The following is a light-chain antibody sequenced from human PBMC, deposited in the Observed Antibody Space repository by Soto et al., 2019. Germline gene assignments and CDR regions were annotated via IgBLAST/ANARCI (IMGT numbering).Light chain of an antibody. J-gene: IGLJ1*01. CDR2: EVS. Sequence: QSVLTQPASVSVSPGQSITISCSGTSSDVGGYNYVSWYQQHPGKAPKLMIYEVSNRPSGVSNRFSGSKSGNTASLTISGLQAEDEADYYCASYTSSSSYVFGTGTKVTVL. V-gene: IGLV2-14*01. CDR1: SSDVGGYNY. CDR3: ASYTSSSSYV.